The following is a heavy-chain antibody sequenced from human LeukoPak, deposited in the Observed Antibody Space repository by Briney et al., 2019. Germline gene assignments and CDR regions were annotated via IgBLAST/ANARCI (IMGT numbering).Heavy chain of an antibody. V-gene: IGHV3-23*01. CDR3: ARGGGIAVLGWLDP. J-gene: IGHJ5*02. Sequence: HPGGSLRLSCAASGFTFNSYAMNWVRQAPGMGLEWVSTISGTGFTTYYAESLKGRFTIPRDNSRDTLYLQMNSLRAEDTAVYYCARGGGIAVLGWLDPWGQGTLVTVSS. CDR1: GFTFNSYA. CDR2: ISGTGFTT. D-gene: IGHD6-19*01.